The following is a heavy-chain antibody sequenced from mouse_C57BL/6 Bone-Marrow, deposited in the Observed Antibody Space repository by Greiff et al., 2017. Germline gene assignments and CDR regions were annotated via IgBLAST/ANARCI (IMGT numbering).Heavy chain of an antibody. CDR3: ARSPYGSSPYYFDY. J-gene: IGHJ2*01. CDR2: INPNNGGT. D-gene: IGHD1-1*01. V-gene: IGHV1-18*01. CDR1: GYTFTDYN. Sequence: VQLKQSGPELVKPGASVKIPCKASGYTFTDYNMDWVKQSHGKSLEWIGDINPNNGGTIYNQKFTGKATLTVDKSSSTAYMELRSLTSEDTAVYYCARSPYGSSPYYFDYWCQGTTLTVSS.